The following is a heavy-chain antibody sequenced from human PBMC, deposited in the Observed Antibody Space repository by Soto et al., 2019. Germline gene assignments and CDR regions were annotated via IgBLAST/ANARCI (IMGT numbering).Heavy chain of an antibody. CDR2: IRGDGSRT. D-gene: IGHD3-10*01. CDR1: GFTFTNYW. J-gene: IGHJ4*02. Sequence: EVQLVESGGGLVQPGGSLRLSCATSGFTFTNYWTHWVRQAPGEGLVWVSRIRGDGSRTNYADSVKGRFTISRDNAKTSLYLQLNSLRADDAAVYYCARGAGGAYYLDEWGQGTLVTVSS. CDR3: ARGAGGAYYLDE. V-gene: IGHV3-74*01.